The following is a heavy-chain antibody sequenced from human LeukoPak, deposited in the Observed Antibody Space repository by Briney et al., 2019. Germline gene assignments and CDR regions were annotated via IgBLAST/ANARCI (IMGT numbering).Heavy chain of an antibody. D-gene: IGHD6-13*01. CDR3: ARSIAAGPTRPEYYFDY. V-gene: IGHV4-31*03. CDR2: IYYSGST. Sequence: SQTLSLTCTVSGGSISSGGYYWSWIRQHPGKGLEWIGYIYYSGSTYYNPSLKSRVTISVDTSKNQFSLKLSSVTAADTAVYYCARSIAAGPTRPEYYFDYWGQGTLVTVSS. J-gene: IGHJ4*02. CDR1: GGSISSGGYY.